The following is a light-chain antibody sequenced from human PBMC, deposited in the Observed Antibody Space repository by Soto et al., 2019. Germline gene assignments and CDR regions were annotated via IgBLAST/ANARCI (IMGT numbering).Light chain of an antibody. CDR2: AAS. J-gene: IGKJ4*01. CDR1: QGIGSY. Sequence: QMTQSPSSLSASIGDRVTITCRARQGIGSYLAWYHQRPGKVPQLLISAASTLQSGVPSRFSGSGSGTDFTLTINSLQPEDAATYYCQKYNRGPLTFGGGTKVE. V-gene: IGKV1-27*01. CDR3: QKYNRGPLT.